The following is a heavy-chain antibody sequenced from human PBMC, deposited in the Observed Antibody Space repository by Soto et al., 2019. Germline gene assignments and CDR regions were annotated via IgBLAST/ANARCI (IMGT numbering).Heavy chain of an antibody. CDR3: ARCGQWFGDPNWFDP. J-gene: IGHJ5*02. Sequence: QVTLKESGPVLVKPTETLTLTCTVSGFSLSNARMGVSWIRQPPGKALEWLAHLFSNDEKSYSTSLKSRLTISKDTSKSQVVLTMTNMDPVDTATYYCARCGQWFGDPNWFDPWGQGTLVTVSS. CDR1: GFSLSNARMG. D-gene: IGHD3-10*01. V-gene: IGHV2-26*01. CDR2: LFSNDEK.